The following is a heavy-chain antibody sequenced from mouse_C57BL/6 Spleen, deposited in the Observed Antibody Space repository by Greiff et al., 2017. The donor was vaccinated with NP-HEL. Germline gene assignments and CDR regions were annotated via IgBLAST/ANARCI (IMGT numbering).Heavy chain of an antibody. Sequence: QVQLKQPGAELVRPGSSVKLSCKASGYTFTSYWMHWVKQRPIQGLEWIGNIDPSDSETHYNQKFKDKATLTVDKSSSTAYMQLSSLTSEDSAVYYCARKSYYGNYGDYWGQGTTLTVSS. D-gene: IGHD2-1*01. V-gene: IGHV1-52*01. J-gene: IGHJ2*01. CDR1: GYTFTSYW. CDR2: IDPSDSET. CDR3: ARKSYYGNYGDY.